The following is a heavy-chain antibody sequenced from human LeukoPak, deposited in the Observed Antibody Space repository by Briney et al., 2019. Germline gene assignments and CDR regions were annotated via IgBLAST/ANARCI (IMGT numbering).Heavy chain of an antibody. CDR2: ISAYNGNT. V-gene: IGHV1-18*01. CDR1: GYTFTNYA. D-gene: IGHD5-12*01. J-gene: IGHJ4*02. CDR3: ARVRNSGFRYVDS. Sequence: ASVKVSCKASGYTFTNYAISWLRQAPGQGLELVGWISAYNGNTNYAQKLQGRVTMTTDTSTSTAYMDLRSQRSDDTAVYYCARVRNSGFRYVDSWGQGTLVTVSS.